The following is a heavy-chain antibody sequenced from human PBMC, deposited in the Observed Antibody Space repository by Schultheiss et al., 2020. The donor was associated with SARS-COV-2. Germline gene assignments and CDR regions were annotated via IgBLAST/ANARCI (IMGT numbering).Heavy chain of an antibody. Sequence: SQTHSLTCDVSGGSITSSYWWSWVRQPPGKGLEWIGDVFYFGNTNYNPSLRSRLTISVDKSKNQFFLKLTSVTAADTAVYYCARSGLASDFAYNWFDPWGQGTLVTVSS. J-gene: IGHJ5*02. CDR3: ARSGLASDFAYNWFDP. D-gene: IGHD2-21*02. CDR1: GGSITSSYW. CDR2: VFYFGNT. V-gene: IGHV4-4*02.